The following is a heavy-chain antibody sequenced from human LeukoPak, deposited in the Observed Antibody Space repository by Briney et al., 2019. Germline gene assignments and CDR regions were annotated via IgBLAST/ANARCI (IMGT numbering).Heavy chain of an antibody. J-gene: IGHJ4*02. CDR2: MPYEGSDK. CDR3: ARDLKMKYCDF. V-gene: IGHV3-33*05. D-gene: IGHD5-24*01. Sequence: GGSLRLSCATTGFIFNNFVMHWVRQAPGKGLEWVALMPYEGSDKYYADSVKGRFTISRDNSKNTLYLQMNSLRVEDTAIYYCARDLKMKYCDFWGQGTLVTVSS. CDR1: GFIFNNFV.